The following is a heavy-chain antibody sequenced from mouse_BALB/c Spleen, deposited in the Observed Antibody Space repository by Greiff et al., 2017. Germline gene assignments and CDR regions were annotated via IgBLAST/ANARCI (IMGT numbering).Heavy chain of an antibody. V-gene: IGHV5-9-3*01. Sequence: EVKVVESGGGLVKPGGSLKLSCAASGFTFSSYAMSWVRQTPEKRLEWVATISSGGSYTYYPDSVKGRFTISRDNAKNTLYLQMSSLRSEDTAMYYCAREEFFITTVVDPFAYWGQGTLVTVSA. CDR2: ISSGGSYT. J-gene: IGHJ3*01. D-gene: IGHD1-1*01. CDR3: AREEFFITTVVDPFAY. CDR1: GFTFSSYA.